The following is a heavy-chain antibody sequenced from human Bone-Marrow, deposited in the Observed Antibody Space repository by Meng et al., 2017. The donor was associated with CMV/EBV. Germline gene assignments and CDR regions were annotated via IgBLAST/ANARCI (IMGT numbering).Heavy chain of an antibody. V-gene: IGHV3-53*01. CDR1: GFAVSNNY. Sequence: GGSLRRSCAASGFAVSNNYMSWVRQAPGKGLQWVSVIYRSGSTYYADSVKGRFTISRDNSRDTLYLQMNSLRVEDTAVYYCTSIRFNSPRSWGQGTLVTVSS. CDR2: IYRSGST. D-gene: IGHD1-14*01. J-gene: IGHJ5*02. CDR3: TSIRFNSPRS.